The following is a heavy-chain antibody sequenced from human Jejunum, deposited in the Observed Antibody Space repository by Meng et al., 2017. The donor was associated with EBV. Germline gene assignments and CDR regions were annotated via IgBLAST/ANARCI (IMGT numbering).Heavy chain of an antibody. CDR3: AKRVTTVVTWAFDS. Sequence: EVQLLESXXGLVQXGGSLRLSCAASGFTFSIYAMTWVRQAPGKGLEWLSVINDVGINTHYADSVKGRFTVSRDNSKNTLYLQMNSLRAEDTAVYYCAKRVTTVVTWAFDSRGQGTLVTVSS. D-gene: IGHD4-11*01. CDR2: INDVGINT. J-gene: IGHJ4*02. V-gene: IGHV3-23*03. CDR1: GFTFSIYA.